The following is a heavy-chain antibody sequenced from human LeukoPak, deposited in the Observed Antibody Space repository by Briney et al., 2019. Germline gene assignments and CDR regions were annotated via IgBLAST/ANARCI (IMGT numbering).Heavy chain of an antibody. V-gene: IGHV3-21*01. CDR2: ISSSSSYI. D-gene: IGHD1-1*01. CDR1: GFTFSSCN. Sequence: PGGSLRLSCAASGFTFSSCNMNWVRQAPGKGLEWVSSISSSSSYIYYADSVKGRFTISRDNAKNSLYLQMNRLRAEDTAVYYCATEWKCAYWGQGSLVSVSS. CDR3: ATEWKCAY. J-gene: IGHJ4*02.